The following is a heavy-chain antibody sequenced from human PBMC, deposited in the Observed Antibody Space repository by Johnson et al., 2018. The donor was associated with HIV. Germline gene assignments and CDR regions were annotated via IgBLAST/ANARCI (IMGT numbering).Heavy chain of an antibody. CDR3: ARVNHAFDI. Sequence: QMQLVESGGGLVQPGRSLRLSCAASGFTFSNYGMHWVRQAPGKGLEWVAVISYDGSNKYYADSVKGRFTISRDNSKNTLYLQMNSLRAEDTAVYYCARVNHAFDIWGQGTMVTVSS. V-gene: IGHV3-30*03. J-gene: IGHJ3*02. CDR2: ISYDGSNK. CDR1: GFTFSNYG.